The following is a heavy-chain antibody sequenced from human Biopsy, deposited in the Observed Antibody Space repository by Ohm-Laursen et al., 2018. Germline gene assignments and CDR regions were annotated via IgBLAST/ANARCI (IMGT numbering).Heavy chain of an antibody. CDR2: IFNSANT. CDR3: ARGDYFDSNGYFWFDP. J-gene: IGHJ5*02. D-gene: IGHD3-22*01. Sequence: TLSLTWTVSGGAISSGGFYWSWIRQRPGKGLEWIGYIFNSANTYYNPSLKNLITISGDTSKNQFSLKLNSVTAADTAVYYCARGDYFDSNGYFWFDPWGQGTLVTVSS. V-gene: IGHV4-31*01. CDR1: GGAISSGGFY.